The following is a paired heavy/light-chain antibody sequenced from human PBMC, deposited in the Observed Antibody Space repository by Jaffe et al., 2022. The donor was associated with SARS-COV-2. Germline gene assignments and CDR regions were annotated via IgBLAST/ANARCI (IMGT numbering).Heavy chain of an antibody. CDR2: FYYRGNA. CDR1: GDSISSNYYS. CDR3: ARGGDGVGPYREAFMGRLVY. V-gene: IGHV4-39*01. D-gene: IGHD2-21*02. J-gene: IGHJ4*02. Sequence: QLQLQESGPGLVEPSETLSLTCTVSGDSISSNYYSWGWIRQPPGKGLEWIGSFYYRGNAHYNTSLKSRVTISLDTSKNQFSLKLSSVTAADTAVYYCARGGDGVGPYREAFMGRLVYWGQGAQVTVSS.
Light chain of an antibody. CDR2: GTS. Sequence: VMTQSPATLSLSPGERATLSCRASQSVSMNHLSWFQQKPGEAPRLLIYGTSTRATGIPARFSGSGSGTDFTLTINNLQPEDFAVYYCQQDYDYILIFGGGTKVEIK. CDR1: QSVSMNH. V-gene: IGKV3D-7*01. J-gene: IGKJ4*01. CDR3: QQDYDYILI.